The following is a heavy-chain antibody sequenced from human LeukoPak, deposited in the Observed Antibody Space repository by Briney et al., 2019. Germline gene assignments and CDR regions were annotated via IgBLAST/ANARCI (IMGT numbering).Heavy chain of an antibody. CDR2: IIPILGIA. D-gene: IGHD6-6*01. CDR1: GGTFSSYA. Sequence: WASVKVSCKASGGTFSSYAISWVRQAPGQGLEWMGRIIPILGIANYAQKFQGRVTITADKSTSTAYMELSSLRAEDTAVYYCARESLKYSSSYYFDYWGQGTLVTVSS. J-gene: IGHJ4*02. V-gene: IGHV1-69*04. CDR3: ARESLKYSSSYYFDY.